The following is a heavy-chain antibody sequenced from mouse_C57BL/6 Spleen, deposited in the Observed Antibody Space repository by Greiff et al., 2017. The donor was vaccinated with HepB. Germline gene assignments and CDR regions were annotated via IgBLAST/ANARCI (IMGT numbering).Heavy chain of an antibody. J-gene: IGHJ4*01. CDR2: IYPGDGDT. CDR3: ARWDYDSSPAMDY. CDR1: GYAFSSSW. V-gene: IGHV1-82*01. D-gene: IGHD1-1*01. Sequence: LQESGPELVKPGASVKISCKASGYAFSSSWMNWVKQRPGKGLEWIGRIYPGDGDTNYNGKFKGKATLTADKSSSTAYMQLSGLTSEDSAVYFCARWDYDSSPAMDYWGQGTSVTVSS.